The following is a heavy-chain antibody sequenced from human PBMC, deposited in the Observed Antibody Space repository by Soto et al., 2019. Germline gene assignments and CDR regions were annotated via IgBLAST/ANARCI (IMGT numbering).Heavy chain of an antibody. D-gene: IGHD6-13*01. CDR3: ASEPGIAAAGTFDY. V-gene: IGHV3-23*01. Sequence: LRLSCAASGFTFSSYAMSWVRQAPGKGLEWVSAISGSGGSTYYADSVKGRFTISRDNSKNTLYLQMNSLRAADTAVYYCASEPGIAAAGTFDYWGQGPRVTVPQ. CDR2: ISGSGGST. CDR1: GFTFSSYA. J-gene: IGHJ4*02.